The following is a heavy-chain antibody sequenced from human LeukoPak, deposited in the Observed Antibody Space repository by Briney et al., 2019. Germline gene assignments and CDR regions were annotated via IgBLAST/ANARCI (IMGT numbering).Heavy chain of an antibody. CDR3: ARVEEGHFDY. CDR2: IYSGGST. CDR1: GFTVSSNY. V-gene: IGHV3-53*01. Sequence: PGGSLRLSCAASGFTVSSNYMSWVRQAPGKGLEWVSVIYSGGSTYYADSVKGRFTISRDNSKNTLHLQMNSLRAEDTAVYYCARVEEGHFDYWGQGTLVTVSS. J-gene: IGHJ4*02.